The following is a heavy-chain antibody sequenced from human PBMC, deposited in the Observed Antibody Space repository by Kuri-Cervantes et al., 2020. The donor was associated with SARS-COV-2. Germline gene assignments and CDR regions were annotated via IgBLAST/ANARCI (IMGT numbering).Heavy chain of an antibody. CDR1: GFTFSSYG. D-gene: IGHD3-3*01. J-gene: IGHJ6*02. Sequence: GGSLRLSCAASGFTFSSYGMHWVRQAPGKGLEWVAVIWYDGSNKYYADSVKGRFTISRDNSKNTLYLQMNSLRAEDTAVYYCVRDRSRITIFGVVTRYGMDVWGQGTTVTVSS. CDR2: IWYDGSNK. V-gene: IGHV3-33*01. CDR3: VRDRSRITIFGVVTRYGMDV.